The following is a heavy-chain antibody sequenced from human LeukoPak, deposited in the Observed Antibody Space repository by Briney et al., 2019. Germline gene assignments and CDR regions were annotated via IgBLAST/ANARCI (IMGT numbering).Heavy chain of an antibody. V-gene: IGHV1-2*04. CDR3: ARGGGPGQSWFDP. CDR1: GYTFTGYY. J-gene: IGHJ5*02. CDR2: INPNSGGT. D-gene: IGHD3-16*01. Sequence: ASVKVSCKAPGYTFTGYYMHWVRQAPGQGLGWMGWINPNSGGTNYAQKFQGWVTMTRDTSISTAYMELSSLRSEDTAVYYCARGGGPGQSWFDPWGQGTLVTVSS.